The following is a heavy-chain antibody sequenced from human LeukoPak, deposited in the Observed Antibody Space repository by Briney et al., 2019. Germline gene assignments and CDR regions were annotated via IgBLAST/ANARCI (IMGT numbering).Heavy chain of an antibody. J-gene: IGHJ4*02. CDR2: IYYSGST. D-gene: IGHD3-16*02. V-gene: IGHV4-39*01. Sequence: SETLSLTCTVSGGSISSSSYYWGWIRQPPGKGLEWIGSIYYSGSTYYNPSLKSRVTISVDTSKNQFSLKLSSVTAADTAVYYCARQGRHYDYVWGSYRPYYFDYWGQGTLVTVSS. CDR3: ARQGRHYDYVWGSYRPYYFDY. CDR1: GGSISSSSYY.